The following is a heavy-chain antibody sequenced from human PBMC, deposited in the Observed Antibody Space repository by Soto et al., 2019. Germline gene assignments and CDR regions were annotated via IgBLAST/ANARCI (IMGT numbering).Heavy chain of an antibody. CDR3: AKGGRKWLVTCDFNY. V-gene: IGHV3-30*18. Sequence: VQLVESGGGVVQPGRSLRLSCAASGFTFSDYAMHWVRQAPGKGLEWVAVVSHDGRNTHYADSVKGRFTISRDSSKNKVSLEMTSLRAEDTAVYYSAKGGRKWLVTCDFNYWGQGALVTVSS. D-gene: IGHD6-19*01. CDR1: GFTFSDYA. J-gene: IGHJ4*02. CDR2: VSHDGRNT.